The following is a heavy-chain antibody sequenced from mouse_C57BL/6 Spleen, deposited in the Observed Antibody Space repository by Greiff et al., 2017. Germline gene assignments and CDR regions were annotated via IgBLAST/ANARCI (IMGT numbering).Heavy chain of an antibody. CDR3: ARVDSDVHYEAMDY. Sequence: QVQLQQPGAELVKPGASVKLSCKASGYTFTSYWMHWVKQSPGRGLEWIGRIDPNSGGTKYNEKFKSKATLTVDKPSRTAYMQLSSLTSEDSAVYYCARVDSDVHYEAMDYWGQGTSVTVSS. CDR1: GYTFTSYW. J-gene: IGHJ4*01. CDR2: IDPNSGGT. V-gene: IGHV1-72*01.